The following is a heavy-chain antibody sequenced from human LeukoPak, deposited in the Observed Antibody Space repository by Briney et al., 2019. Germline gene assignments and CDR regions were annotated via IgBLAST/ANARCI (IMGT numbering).Heavy chain of an antibody. D-gene: IGHD2-2*01. CDR1: GFTVRSNY. CDR2: LHGGGST. CDR3: AGLCGSISCPEVVGH. J-gene: IGHJ4*02. Sequence: GGSLRLSCAASGFTVRSNYMTWVRQAPGKGLEWVSVLHGGGSTYYADSVKGRFTISRDNSKNTLYLQMNSLRAEDTAVYYCAGLCGSISCPEVVGHWGQGTLVTVSS. V-gene: IGHV3-66*02.